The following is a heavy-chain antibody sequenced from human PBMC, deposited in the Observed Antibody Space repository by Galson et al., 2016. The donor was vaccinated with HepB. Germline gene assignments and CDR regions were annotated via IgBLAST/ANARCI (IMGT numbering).Heavy chain of an antibody. CDR3: ARVKGSAQDY. Sequence: TLSLTCAVSGGSISSGGYYWSWIRQHPGKGLEWIGYIYYSGSAFYNPSLKSRVTISVDLSENHFSLRLTSVSAADTAMYYCARVKGSAQDYWGQGTLVIVSS. CDR1: GGSISSGGYY. V-gene: IGHV4-30-2*01. D-gene: IGHD3-10*01. CDR2: IYYSGSA. J-gene: IGHJ4*02.